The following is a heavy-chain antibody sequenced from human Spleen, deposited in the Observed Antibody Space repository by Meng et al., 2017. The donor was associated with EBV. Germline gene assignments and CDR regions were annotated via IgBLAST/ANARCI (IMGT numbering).Heavy chain of an antibody. V-gene: IGHV1-18*01. Sequence: QVLLLQSGAEVKKPGASVKVSCKASGYSFSSFGISWVRQAPGQGLEWMGWISGYNGNTRYPQRVQDRVTMTTDTSTNTAYMTLRSLRSDDTAVYYCARDRSEMAGSWGGYWGQGSLVTVSS. CDR2: ISGYNGNT. CDR3: ARDRSEMAGSWGGY. CDR1: GYSFSSFG. J-gene: IGHJ4*01. D-gene: IGHD5-24*01.